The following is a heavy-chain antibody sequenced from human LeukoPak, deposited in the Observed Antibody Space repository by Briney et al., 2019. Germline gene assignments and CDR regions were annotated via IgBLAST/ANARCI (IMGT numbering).Heavy chain of an antibody. CDR1: GFTFSSYS. D-gene: IGHD1-26*01. CDR3: AKGTRIVGATTGFDY. CDR2: ISSSSYI. Sequence: GGSLRLSCAASGFTFSSYSMNWVRQAPGKGLEWVSSISSSSYIYYADSVKGRFTISRDNAKNSLYLQMNSLRAEDTAVYYCAKGTRIVGATTGFDYWGQGTLVTVSS. V-gene: IGHV3-21*01. J-gene: IGHJ4*02.